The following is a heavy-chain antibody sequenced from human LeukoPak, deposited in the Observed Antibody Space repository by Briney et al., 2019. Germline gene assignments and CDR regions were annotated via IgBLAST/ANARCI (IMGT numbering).Heavy chain of an antibody. J-gene: IGHJ4*02. D-gene: IGHD3-3*01. CDR3: ASERTILNYFDY. CDR1: GGSISSGGYY. CDR2: IYHSGST. V-gene: IGHV4-30-2*01. Sequence: SQTLSLTCTVSGGSISSGGYYWSWIRQPPGKGLEWIGYIYHSGSTYYNPPLKSRVTISVDRSKNQFSLKLSSVTAADTAVYYCASERTILNYFDYWGQGTLVTVSS.